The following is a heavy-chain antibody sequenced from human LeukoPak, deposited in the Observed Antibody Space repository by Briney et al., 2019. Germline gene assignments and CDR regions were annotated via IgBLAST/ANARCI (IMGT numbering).Heavy chain of an antibody. CDR3: ARVWHCTSTSCYDY. D-gene: IGHD2-2*01. CDR1: GFTFSSYS. Sequence: QSGGSLRLSCAASGFTFSSYSMNWVRQAPGKGLGWVLYISSSSGTIYYADSVRGRFTISRDNAKNSLYLQMNSLRDEDTAVYYCARVWHCTSTSCYDYWGQGTLVTVSS. V-gene: IGHV3-48*02. J-gene: IGHJ4*02. CDR2: ISSSSGTI.